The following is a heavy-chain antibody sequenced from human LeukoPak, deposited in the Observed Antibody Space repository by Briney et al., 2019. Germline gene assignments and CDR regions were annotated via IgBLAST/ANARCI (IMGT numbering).Heavy chain of an antibody. CDR3: ARRLDYPYYFDY. CDR1: GFTVSSNY. V-gene: IGHV4-39*01. CDR2: IYYSGST. Sequence: SGGSLRLSCAASGFTVSSNYMSWVRQPPGKGLEWIGSIYYSGSTYYNPSLKSRVTISVDTSKNQFSLKLSSVTAADTAVYYCARRLDYPYYFDYWGQGTLVTVSS. D-gene: IGHD3/OR15-3a*01. J-gene: IGHJ4*02.